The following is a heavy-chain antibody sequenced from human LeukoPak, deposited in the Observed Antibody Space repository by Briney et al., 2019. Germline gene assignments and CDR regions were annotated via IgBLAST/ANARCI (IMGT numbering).Heavy chain of an antibody. CDR1: VGSLSSRGYS. CDR2: MYHSGTT. D-gene: IGHD3-22*01. CDR3: VRGWKYLSSDYCVKAFDI. J-gene: IGHJ3*02. V-gene: IGHV4-30-2*01. Sequence: PSETLSLTWVSGVGSLSSRGYSWRWIRQPPGKGLEWIGYMYHSGTTHYNPSRKSRVTISVDRSKNQFSLKLSSRTAAETEVYYCVRGWKYLSSDYCVKAFDIWGQGTMVTVSS.